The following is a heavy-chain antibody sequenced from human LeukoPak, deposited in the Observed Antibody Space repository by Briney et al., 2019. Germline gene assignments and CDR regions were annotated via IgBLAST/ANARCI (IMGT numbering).Heavy chain of an antibody. CDR3: ARGIVGATNFDY. CDR2: INPNSGGT. D-gene: IGHD1-26*01. CDR1: GYTFTGYY. Sequence: GASVKVSCKASGYTFTGYYMHWVRQAPGQGLEWMGWINPNSGGTNYAQKFQGWVIMTRDTSISTAYMELSRLRSDDTAVYYCARGIVGATNFDYWGQGTLVTVSS. V-gene: IGHV1-2*04. J-gene: IGHJ4*02.